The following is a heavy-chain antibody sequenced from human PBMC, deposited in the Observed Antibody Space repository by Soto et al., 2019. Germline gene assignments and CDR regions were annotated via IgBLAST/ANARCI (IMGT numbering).Heavy chain of an antibody. V-gene: IGHV4-39*01. Sequence: PSETLSLTCSVSGDSTTSDAYYWGWIRQPPGKGLEWLGSIYYSGYTYYNPSLKNRVTISVDRSRNQFSLNLRSVTAADTAVYYRVGGTSFYDVLTGYYVDRWFDPWGQGTLVTVSS. J-gene: IGHJ5*02. CDR3: VGGTSFYDVLTGYYVDRWFDP. CDR1: GDSTTSDAYY. CDR2: IYYSGYT. D-gene: IGHD3-9*01.